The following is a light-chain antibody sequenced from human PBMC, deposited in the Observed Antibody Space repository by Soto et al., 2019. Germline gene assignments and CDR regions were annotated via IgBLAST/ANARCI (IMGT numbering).Light chain of an antibody. J-gene: IGLJ2*01. V-gene: IGLV1-40*01. CDR1: SSNIGAGYD. CDR2: GTS. Sequence: QSVLTQPPSVSGAPGQRVTISCTGSSSNIGAGYDVHWYQQLPGTAPKLLIFGTSYRSSGVPDRFSGSKSGTSASLAITGLQAEDEADYYCQFSDTSLSGSEVFGGGTKVTVL. CDR3: QFSDTSLSGSEV.